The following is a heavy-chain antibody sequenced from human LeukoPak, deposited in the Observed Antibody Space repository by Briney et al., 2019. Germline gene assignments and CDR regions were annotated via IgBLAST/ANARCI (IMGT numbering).Heavy chain of an antibody. CDR3: ARDDHQSGYNDY. D-gene: IGHD5-12*01. Sequence: SVKVSCKASGYTFTSYGISWVRQAPGQGLEWMGRIIPILGIANYAQKFQGRVTITADKSTSTAYMELSSLRSEDTAVYYCARDDHQSGYNDYWGQVTLVTVSS. V-gene: IGHV1-69*04. CDR1: GYTFTSYG. J-gene: IGHJ4*02. CDR2: IIPILGIA.